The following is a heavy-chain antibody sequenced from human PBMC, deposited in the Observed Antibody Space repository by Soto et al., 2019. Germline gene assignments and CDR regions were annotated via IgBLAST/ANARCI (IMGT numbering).Heavy chain of an antibody. D-gene: IGHD3-10*01. CDR1: GDSINNADYY. V-gene: IGHV4-31*03. CDR3: ARVRGHAFDI. CDR2: IYYSGTT. Sequence: QVQLQESGPGLVKPSQTLSLNCSVTGDSINNADYYWSWIRQHAGRGLEWIGYIYYSGTTYYNPSLTSRVTISMDTSKNQFSLEMSSATAADTAVYYCARVRGHAFDIRGQGTMVTVSS. J-gene: IGHJ3*02.